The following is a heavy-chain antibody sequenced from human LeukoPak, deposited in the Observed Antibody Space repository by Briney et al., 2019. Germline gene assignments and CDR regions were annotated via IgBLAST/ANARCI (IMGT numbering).Heavy chain of an antibody. CDR1: GFTFDDYA. J-gene: IGHJ3*02. Sequence: PGRSLRLSCAASGFTFDDYAMHWVRQAPGKGLEWVSGISWNSGSIGYADSVKGRFTISRDNAKNSLYLQMNSLRAEDTAVYYCARDFGGYSGYDWKGYAFDIWGQGTMVTVSS. CDR3: ARDFGGYSGYDWKGYAFDI. D-gene: IGHD5-12*01. CDR2: ISWNSGSI. V-gene: IGHV3-9*01.